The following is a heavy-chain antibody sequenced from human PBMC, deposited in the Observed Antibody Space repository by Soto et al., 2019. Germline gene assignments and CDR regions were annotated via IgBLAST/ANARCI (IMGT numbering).Heavy chain of an antibody. CDR1: GFTFSSYA. CDR2: FRGDGTGA. J-gene: IGHJ5*02. V-gene: IGHV3-23*01. D-gene: IGHD2-8*01. Sequence: PGGSLRLSCAASGFTFSSYAMSWVRQAPGKGLEWVSAFRGDGTGAHYAVSVKGRITINADTSNNQLSLQLNSVTPDDTAVYYCARLIGDSWLDTWGQGTLVTVSS. CDR3: ARLIGDSWLDT.